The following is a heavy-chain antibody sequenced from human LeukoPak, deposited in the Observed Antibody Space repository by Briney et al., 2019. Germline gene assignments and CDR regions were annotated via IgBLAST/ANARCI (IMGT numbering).Heavy chain of an antibody. J-gene: IGHJ6*04. Sequence: GGSLRLSCAASGFTFSSYSMNWVRQAPGKGLEWVAFIRFDGSYKDYADSVKGRFTISRDKSKNTLYLQMNSLRAEDTAVYYCAELGITMIGGVWGKGTTVTVSS. CDR3: AELGITMIGGV. CDR2: IRFDGSYK. D-gene: IGHD3-10*02. V-gene: IGHV3-30*02. CDR1: GFTFSSYS.